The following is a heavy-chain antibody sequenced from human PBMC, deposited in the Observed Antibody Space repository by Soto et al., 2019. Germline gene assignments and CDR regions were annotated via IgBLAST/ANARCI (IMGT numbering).Heavy chain of an antibody. D-gene: IGHD6-19*01. Sequence: EVHLLESGGGLVQPGGSLRLSCAASGFTFSSYAMSWVRQAPGKGLEWVSVISGSGDSAYYADSVKGRFAISRDDSKNTLYLQMTSLSGEDTAVYHCEKAPSGWDRMDVWGQGTTVTVSS. CDR2: ISGSGDSA. V-gene: IGHV3-23*01. J-gene: IGHJ6*02. CDR1: GFTFSSYA. CDR3: EKAPSGWDRMDV.